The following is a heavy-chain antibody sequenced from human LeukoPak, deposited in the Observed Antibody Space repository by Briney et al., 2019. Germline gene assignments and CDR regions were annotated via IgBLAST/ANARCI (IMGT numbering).Heavy chain of an antibody. V-gene: IGHV3-21*01. CDR3: ARVNGDYERGGAPDY. J-gene: IGHJ4*02. D-gene: IGHD4-17*01. Sequence: GGSLRLSCAASGFTFSTYTMNWVRQAPGKGLEWVSSISSSSIYIYYTDSVKGRFTISRDNARNSVYLQMNNLIAEDTAVYYCARVNGDYERGGAPDYWGQGTLVTVSS. CDR1: GFTFSTYT. CDR2: ISSSSIYI.